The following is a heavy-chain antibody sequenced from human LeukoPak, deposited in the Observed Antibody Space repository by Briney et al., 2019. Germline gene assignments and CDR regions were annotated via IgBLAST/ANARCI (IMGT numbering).Heavy chain of an antibody. D-gene: IGHD1-26*01. CDR2: INHRGST. Sequence: RPSETLSLTCAVYGESLSKYYWTWIRQSPGKGLEWIGEINHRGSTNHNPSLKSRVTLSVDTSKHQFSLKLTSVTAADAAVYYCASSVGSTDYWGQGTLVTVSS. CDR3: ASSVGSTDY. J-gene: IGHJ4*02. V-gene: IGHV4-34*01. CDR1: GESLSKYY.